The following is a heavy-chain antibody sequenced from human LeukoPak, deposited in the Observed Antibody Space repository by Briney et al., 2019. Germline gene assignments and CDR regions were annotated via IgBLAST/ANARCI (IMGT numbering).Heavy chain of an antibody. Sequence: ASVKVTCKASGYTFTGYYMHCVRQAPGQGLEWMGWINPNSGGTNYAQKFQGRVTMTRDTSISTAYMELSRLRSDDTAVYYCATRTYYYDSSGYYYRDAFDIWGQGTMVTFSS. J-gene: IGHJ3*02. CDR3: ATRTYYYDSSGYYYRDAFDI. V-gene: IGHV1-2*02. D-gene: IGHD3-22*01. CDR1: GYTFTGYY. CDR2: INPNSGGT.